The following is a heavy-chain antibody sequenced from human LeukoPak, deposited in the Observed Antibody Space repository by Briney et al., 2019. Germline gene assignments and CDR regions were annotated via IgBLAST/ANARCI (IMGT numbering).Heavy chain of an antibody. V-gene: IGHV3-48*03. CDR2: ISSSGSTI. J-gene: IGHJ6*04. CDR1: GFTFSSYD. CDR3: ARPIIYYYYGMDV. Sequence: PGGSLRLSCAASGFTFSSYDMNWVRQAPGKGLEWVSYISSSGSTIYYADSVKGRFTISRDNAKNSLYLQVNSLRAEDTAVYYCARPIIYYYYGMDVWGKGTTVPVSS.